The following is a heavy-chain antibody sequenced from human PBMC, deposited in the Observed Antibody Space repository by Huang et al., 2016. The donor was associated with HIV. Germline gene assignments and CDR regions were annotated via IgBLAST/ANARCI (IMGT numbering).Heavy chain of an antibody. CDR1: GVSINSRTYY. V-gene: IGHV4-39*01. CDR3: ARHAGTSRRYYFDF. Sequence: QVQLQESGPGLVRPSETLSLTCIVSGVSINSRTYYWGWIRQPPGRGLEWLGSMYYSVSTYYNPSLKSRVTMSIDTSKNEFSLKLGSVTAADTAVYYCARHAGTSRRYYFDFWGRGTLVTVSS. J-gene: IGHJ4*02. CDR2: MYYSVST. D-gene: IGHD2-2*01.